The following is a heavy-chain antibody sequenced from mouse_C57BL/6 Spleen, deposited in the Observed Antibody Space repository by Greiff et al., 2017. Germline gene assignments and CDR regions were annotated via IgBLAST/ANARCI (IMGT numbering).Heavy chain of an antibody. CDR1: GYTFTSYW. Sequence: QVQLKQPGAELVMPGASVKLSCKASGYTFTSYWMHWVKQRPGQGLEWIGEIDPSDSYTNYNQKFKGKSTLTVDKSSSTAYMQLSSLTSEDSAVYYCAITTVVDPWFAYWGQGTLVTVSA. V-gene: IGHV1-69*01. J-gene: IGHJ3*01. CDR3: AITTVVDPWFAY. CDR2: IDPSDSYT. D-gene: IGHD1-1*01.